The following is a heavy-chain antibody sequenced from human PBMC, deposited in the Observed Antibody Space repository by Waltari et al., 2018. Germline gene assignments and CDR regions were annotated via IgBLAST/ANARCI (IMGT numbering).Heavy chain of an antibody. V-gene: IGHV5-51*01. CDR1: GYSFTSYW. CDR3: ARREGVRSSWLLDY. Sequence: EVQLVQSGAEVKKPGASLKISCKGSGYSFTSYWIGWVRQMPGKGLGWMGIIYPGDSDTRYSPSCQGQATISADKSISTAYLQWSSRKASDTAMYYCARREGVRSSWLLDYWGQGTLVTVSS. D-gene: IGHD6-13*01. J-gene: IGHJ4*02. CDR2: IYPGDSDT.